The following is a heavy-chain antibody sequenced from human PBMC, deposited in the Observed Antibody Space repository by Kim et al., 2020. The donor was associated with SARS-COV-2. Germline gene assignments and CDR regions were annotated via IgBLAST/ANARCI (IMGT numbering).Heavy chain of an antibody. Sequence: PSLKSRVTISGDTSKNQFSLKLSSVTAADTAVYYCARAVITMIVVVGAFDIWGQGTMVTVSS. J-gene: IGHJ3*02. CDR3: ARAVITMIVVVGAFDI. V-gene: IGHV4-31*02. D-gene: IGHD3-22*01.